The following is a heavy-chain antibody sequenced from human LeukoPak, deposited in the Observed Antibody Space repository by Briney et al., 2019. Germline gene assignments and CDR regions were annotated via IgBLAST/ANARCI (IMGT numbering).Heavy chain of an antibody. Sequence: SVKVSCKASGYTFTSYGISWVRQAPGQGLEWMGRIIPILGIANYAQKFQGRVTITADKSTSTAYMELSSLRSEDTAVYYCAGATGAASSLYMDVWGKGTTVTVSS. CDR2: IIPILGIA. CDR3: AGATGAASSLYMDV. D-gene: IGHD1-14*01. CDR1: GYTFTSYG. J-gene: IGHJ6*03. V-gene: IGHV1-69*04.